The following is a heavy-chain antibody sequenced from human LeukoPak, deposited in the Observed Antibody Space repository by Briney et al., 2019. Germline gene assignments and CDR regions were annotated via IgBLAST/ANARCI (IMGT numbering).Heavy chain of an antibody. Sequence: GGSLRLSCAASGFTFSSYSMNWVRQAPVKGLEWVSSISSSSSYIYYADSVKGRFTISRDNAKNSLYLQMNSLRAEDTAVYYCARDIGGDGGDCCPGGYVDLWGRGTLVTVSS. CDR2: ISSSSSYI. J-gene: IGHJ2*01. V-gene: IGHV3-21*01. D-gene: IGHD2-21*02. CDR3: ARDIGGDGGDCCPGGYVDL. CDR1: GFTFSSYS.